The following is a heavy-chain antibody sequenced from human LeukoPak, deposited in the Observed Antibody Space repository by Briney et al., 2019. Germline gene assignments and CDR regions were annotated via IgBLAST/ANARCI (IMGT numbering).Heavy chain of an antibody. CDR1: GGSISSGGYS. V-gene: IGHV4-30-2*01. Sequence: SETLSLTCAVSGGSISSGGYSWSWIRQPPGKGLEWIGYIYHSGSTYYNPSLKSRVTISVDRSKNQFSLKPSSVTAADTAVYYCARENPATGFDYWGQGTLVTVSS. J-gene: IGHJ4*02. CDR3: ARENPATGFDY. CDR2: IYHSGST.